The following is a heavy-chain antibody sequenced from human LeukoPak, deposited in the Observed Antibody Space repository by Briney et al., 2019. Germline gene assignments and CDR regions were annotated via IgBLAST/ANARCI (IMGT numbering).Heavy chain of an antibody. V-gene: IGHV3-48*01. J-gene: IGHJ6*02. CDR2: ISSSSSTI. Sequence: GGSLRLSCAASGFTFSSYSMNWVRQAPGKGLEWVSYISSSSSTIYYADSVKGRFTISRDNAKNSLYLQMNSLRTEDTAVYYCARDQPRGYSPYYYGMDVWGQGTTVTVSS. CDR3: ARDQPRGYSPYYYGMDV. CDR1: GFTFSSYS. D-gene: IGHD5-18*01.